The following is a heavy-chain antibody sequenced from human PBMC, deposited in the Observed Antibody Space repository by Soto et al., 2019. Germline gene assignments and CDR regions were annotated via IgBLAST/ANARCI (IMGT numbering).Heavy chain of an antibody. Sequence: SETLSLTCTVSGGSISSYYWSWIRQPPGKGLEWIGYIYYSGSTNYNPSLKSRVTISVDTSKNQFSLKLSSVTAADTAVYYCARGPYQGDYDSFDYWGQGMLVTVSS. CDR1: GGSISSYY. J-gene: IGHJ4*02. CDR2: IYYSGST. D-gene: IGHD4-17*01. V-gene: IGHV4-59*12. CDR3: ARGPYQGDYDSFDY.